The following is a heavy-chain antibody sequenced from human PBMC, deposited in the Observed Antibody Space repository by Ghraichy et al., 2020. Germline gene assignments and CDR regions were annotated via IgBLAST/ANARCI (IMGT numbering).Heavy chain of an antibody. CDR2: ISSSGSTI. J-gene: IGHJ4*02. CDR1: GFTFSDYY. CDR3: ARDGPYGDYVDY. V-gene: IGHV3-11*04. D-gene: IGHD4-17*01. Sequence: GESLNISCAASGFTFSDYYMSWIRQAPGKGLEWVSYISSSGSTIYYADSVKGRFTISRDNAKNSLYLQMNSLRAEDTAVYYCARDGPYGDYVDYWGQGTLVTXSS.